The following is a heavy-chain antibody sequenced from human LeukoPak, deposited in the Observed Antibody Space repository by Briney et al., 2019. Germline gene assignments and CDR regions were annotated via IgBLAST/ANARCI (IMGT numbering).Heavy chain of an antibody. J-gene: IGHJ4*02. D-gene: IGHD5-24*01. CDR2: ISSRSTYI. CDR1: GFTFSDYR. V-gene: IGHV3-21*01. Sequence: GGSLRLSCAASGFTFSDYRMNWVRQAPGKGLEWVSSISSRSTYIYYADSVKGRFTISRDNAKNSLTLQMNSLRVEDTAVYYCARDEPDATLDFWGQGTLVTVSS. CDR3: ARDEPDATLDF.